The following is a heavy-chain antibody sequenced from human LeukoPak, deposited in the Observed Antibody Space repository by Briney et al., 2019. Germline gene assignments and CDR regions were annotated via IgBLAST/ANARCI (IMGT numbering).Heavy chain of an antibody. J-gene: IGHJ6*03. CDR3: ARTETIAASYYYYYMDV. CDR1: GGSISSYY. D-gene: IGHD6-13*01. CDR2: IYTSRST. Sequence: SETLSLTCTVSGGSISSYYWSWIRQPAGKGLEWIGRIYTSRSTNYNPSLKSRVTMSVDTSKNQFSLKLSSVTAADTAVYYCARTETIAASYYYYYMDVWGKGTRVTVPS. V-gene: IGHV4-4*07.